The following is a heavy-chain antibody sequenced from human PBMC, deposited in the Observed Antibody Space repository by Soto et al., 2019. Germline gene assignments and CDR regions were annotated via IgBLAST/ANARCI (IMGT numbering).Heavy chain of an antibody. V-gene: IGHV3-23*01. CDR2: VGGGGDNI. CDR3: AKRDSGSGRSPPLINY. D-gene: IGHD3-10*01. CDR1: GFTFSSYS. Sequence: QLLESGGGLVQPGGSLRLSCAASGFTFSSYSMNWVRQAPGKGLQWVATVGGGGDNIFYADSVKGRFTISRDDSLNIVFLQMNSLRPEDTAVYFCAKRDSGSGRSPPLINYWGQGTLVTVSS. J-gene: IGHJ4*02.